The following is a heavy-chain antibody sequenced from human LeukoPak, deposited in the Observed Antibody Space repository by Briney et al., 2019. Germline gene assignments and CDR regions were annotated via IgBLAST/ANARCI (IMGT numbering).Heavy chain of an antibody. V-gene: IGHV3-21*01. J-gene: IGHJ4*02. CDR3: ARDGGYCSGGSCRPFDY. CDR1: GFTFSSYS. D-gene: IGHD2-15*01. Sequence: GGSLRLSCAASGFTFSSYSMNWVRQAPGKGREWVSSISSSSSYIYYADSVKGLFTISRDNAKNSLYLQMDSLRAEDTAVYYCARDGGYCSGGSCRPFDYWGQGTLVTVSS. CDR2: ISSSSSYI.